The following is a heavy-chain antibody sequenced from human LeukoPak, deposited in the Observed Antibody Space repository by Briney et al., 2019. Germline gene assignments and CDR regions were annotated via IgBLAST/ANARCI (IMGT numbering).Heavy chain of an antibody. CDR3: VRVMLGTPNWFDP. CDR2: IYYSGST. CDR1: GGSFSGYY. V-gene: IGHV4-59*01. Sequence: PSETLSLTCAVYGGSFSGYYWSWIRQPPGKGLEWIGYIYYSGSTNYNPSLKSRVTISVDTSKNQFSLKLSSVTAADTAVYYCVRVMLGTPNWFDPWGQGTLVTVSS. D-gene: IGHD3-10*02. J-gene: IGHJ5*02.